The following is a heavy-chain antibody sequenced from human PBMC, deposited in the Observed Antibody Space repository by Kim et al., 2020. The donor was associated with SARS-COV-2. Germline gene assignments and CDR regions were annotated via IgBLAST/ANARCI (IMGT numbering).Heavy chain of an antibody. CDR1: GGSISSSSYY. D-gene: IGHD6-13*01. V-gene: IGHV4-39*01. Sequence: SETLSLTCTVSGGSISSSSYYWGWIRQPPGKGLEWIGSIYYSGGTYYNPSLKSRVTISVDTSKNQFSLKLSSVTAADTAVYYCASGAIAAAASNWFDPWGQGTLVTVSS. J-gene: IGHJ5*02. CDR2: IYYSGGT. CDR3: ASGAIAAAASNWFDP.